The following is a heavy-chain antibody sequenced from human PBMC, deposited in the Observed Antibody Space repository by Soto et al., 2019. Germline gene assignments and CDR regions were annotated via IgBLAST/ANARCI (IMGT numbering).Heavy chain of an antibody. CDR2: IYYSGST. CDR3: ARNSSCSWSYGFYYYYGMDV. Sequence: SETLSLTCTVSGGSISSSSYYWGWIRQPPGKGLEWIGSIYYSGSTYYNPSLKSRVTISVDTSKNQFSLKLSSVTAADTAVYYCARNSSCSWSYGFYYYYGMDVWGQGTTVTISS. CDR1: GGSISSSSYY. D-gene: IGHD6-13*01. V-gene: IGHV4-39*01. J-gene: IGHJ6*02.